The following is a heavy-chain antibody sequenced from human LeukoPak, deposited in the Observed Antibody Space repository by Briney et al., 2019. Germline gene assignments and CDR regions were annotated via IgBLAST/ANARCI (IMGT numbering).Heavy chain of an antibody. Sequence: SQTLSLTCAISGDSVSSNSAAWNWIRQSPSRGLEWLGRTYYRSKWYNDYAVSVKSRITINPDTSKNQFSLQLNSVTAADTAVYYCASHPRTNYYFDYWGQGTLVTVSS. CDR3: ASHPRTNYYFDY. CDR1: GDSVSSNSAA. D-gene: IGHD1-1*01. CDR2: TYYRSKWYN. J-gene: IGHJ4*02. V-gene: IGHV6-1*01.